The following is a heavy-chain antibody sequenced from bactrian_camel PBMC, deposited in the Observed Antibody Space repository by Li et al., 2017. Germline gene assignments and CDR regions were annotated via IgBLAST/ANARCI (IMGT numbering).Heavy chain of an antibody. V-gene: IGHV3S54*01. Sequence: HVQLVESGGGSVQAGGSLTLSCAASGNIAGYYYMGWFRQAPGKEREGVAAIDAGDGSTYYLNSVEGRFTISHDNAKNTLYLQMNNLKVEDTAMYYCAADAVNLQLARGYNYWGQGTQVTVS. CDR2: IDAGDGST. J-gene: IGHJ4*01. CDR1: GNIAGYYY. D-gene: IGHD6*01. CDR3: AADAVNLQLARGYNY.